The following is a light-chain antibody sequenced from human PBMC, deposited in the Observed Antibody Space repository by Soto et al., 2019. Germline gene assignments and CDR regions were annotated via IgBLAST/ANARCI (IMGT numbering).Light chain of an antibody. V-gene: IGLV2-8*01. CDR2: EVS. J-gene: IGLJ2*01. CDR1: SSDVGGYNY. CDR3: SSYGGSNNLV. Sequence: QSALTQPPSASGYPGQSVTISCTGTSSDVGGYNYDSWYQQYPGKAPKLMIYEVSKRPSGVPARFSGSKSGNTASLTVSGLQAEDEADYFCSSYGGSNNLVFGGGTKLTVL.